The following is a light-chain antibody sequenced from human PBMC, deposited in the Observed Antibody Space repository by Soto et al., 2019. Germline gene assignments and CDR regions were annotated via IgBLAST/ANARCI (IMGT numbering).Light chain of an antibody. CDR3: QQYHGFSRT. J-gene: IGKJ1*01. CDR2: TAS. CDR1: QNIRNW. Sequence: DSVTITCRASQNIRNWLAWYQQKPGKAPKLLIYTASTLESGVPSRFSGSGSGTEFTLTISSMQPDDLATYYCQQYHGFSRTFGQGTKVDIK. V-gene: IGKV1-5*01.